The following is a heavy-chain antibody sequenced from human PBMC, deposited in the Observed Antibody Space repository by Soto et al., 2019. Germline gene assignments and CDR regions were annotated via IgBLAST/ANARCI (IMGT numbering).Heavy chain of an antibody. Sequence: SLRLSCAASGSTFSNYGMHWVRQAPGKGLEWVALLWFDGSNKYYADSVKGRFTISRDNSKNILYLQMNSLRAEDTAVYYCARDPAAGGYYYYFYMDVWGKGTTVTVSS. CDR2: LWFDGSNK. CDR3: ARDPAAGGYYYYFYMDV. V-gene: IGHV3-33*01. CDR1: GSTFSNYG. J-gene: IGHJ6*03. D-gene: IGHD6-13*01.